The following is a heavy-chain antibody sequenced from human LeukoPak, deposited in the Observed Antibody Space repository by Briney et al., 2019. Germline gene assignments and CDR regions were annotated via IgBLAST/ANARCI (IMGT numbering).Heavy chain of an antibody. V-gene: IGHV4-59*01. CDR3: AREYSSGWYFHWFDP. J-gene: IGHJ5*02. Sequence: SETLSLTCTVSGGSISSYYWSWIRQPPGKGLEWIGYIYYSGSTNYNPSLKSRVTISVDTSKNQFSLKLSSVTAADTAVYYCAREYSSGWYFHWFDPWGQGTLVTVSS. CDR2: IYYSGST. D-gene: IGHD6-19*01. CDR1: GGSISSYY.